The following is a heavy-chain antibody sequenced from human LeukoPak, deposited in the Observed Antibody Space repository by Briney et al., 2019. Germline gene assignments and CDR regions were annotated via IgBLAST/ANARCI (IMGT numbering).Heavy chain of an antibody. Sequence: GASVKVFCKASGGTFSSYAISWVRQAPGQGLECMGWISAYNGNTNYAQKLQGRVTMTTDTSTSTAYMELRSLRSDDTAVYYCARLGYDSSGLNWFDPWGQGTLVTVSS. CDR2: ISAYNGNT. V-gene: IGHV1-18*01. J-gene: IGHJ5*02. D-gene: IGHD3-22*01. CDR1: GGTFSSYA. CDR3: ARLGYDSSGLNWFDP.